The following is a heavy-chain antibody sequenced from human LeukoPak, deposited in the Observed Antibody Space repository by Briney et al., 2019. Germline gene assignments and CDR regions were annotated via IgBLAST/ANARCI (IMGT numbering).Heavy chain of an antibody. CDR3: ASVKTGLLSSSGWYYMDV. CDR1: DDSIRSYY. Sequence: KPSETLSLTCTVSDDSIRSYYWTCLRQPPGEGGGWLGYIYYSGSTNYHPSLKSRVTISVDRSNNQFSLKLTSVTAADTAVYYCASVKTGLLSSSGWYYMDVWGKGTPVTVSS. V-gene: IGHV4-59*01. CDR2: IYYSGST. J-gene: IGHJ6*03. D-gene: IGHD6-19*01.